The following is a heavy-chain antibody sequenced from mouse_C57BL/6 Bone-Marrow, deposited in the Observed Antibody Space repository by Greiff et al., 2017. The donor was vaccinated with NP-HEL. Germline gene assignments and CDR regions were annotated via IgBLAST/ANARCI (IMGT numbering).Heavy chain of an antibody. CDR3: ARESITTVPWYVGV. V-gene: IGHV1-81*01. D-gene: IGHD1-1*01. CDR1: GYTFTSYG. Sequence: VQLQQSGAELARPGASVKLSCKASGYTFTSYGISWVKQRTGQGLEWIGEIYPRSGNTYYNEKFKGKATLTADKSSSTAYMELRSLTSEDSAVYFCARESITTVPWYVGVWGTGTTVTVSS. J-gene: IGHJ1*03. CDR2: IYPRSGNT.